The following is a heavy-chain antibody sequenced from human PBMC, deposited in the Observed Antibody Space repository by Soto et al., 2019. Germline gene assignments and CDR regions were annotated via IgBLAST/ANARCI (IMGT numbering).Heavy chain of an antibody. J-gene: IGHJ4*02. D-gene: IGHD2-2*01. CDR2: IWYDGSNK. CDR1: GFTFSSYG. CDR3: AREGYCSSTRCYAAAY. Sequence: QVQLVESGGGVVQPGRSLRLSCAASGFTFSSYGMHWVRQAPGKGLEWVAVIWYDGSNKYYVDSVKGRFTISRANSKNTLYLQMNTLRAEDTAVYYCAREGYCSSTRCYAAAYWGQGTLVTVSS. V-gene: IGHV3-33*01.